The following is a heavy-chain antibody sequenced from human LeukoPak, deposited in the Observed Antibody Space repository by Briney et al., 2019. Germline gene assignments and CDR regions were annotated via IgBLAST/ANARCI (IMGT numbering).Heavy chain of an antibody. CDR1: GITLSNYW. Sequence: GGSLRLSCAGSGITLSNYWMSWIRQAPGKGLEWVANIKQDGSEKYYVDSVTGRFTISRDNANNSLYLQMISLRTEDTAVHYCARWATSHDFWGQGTLVTVSS. V-gene: IGHV3-7*01. J-gene: IGHJ4*02. CDR2: IKQDGSEK. CDR3: ARWATSHDF.